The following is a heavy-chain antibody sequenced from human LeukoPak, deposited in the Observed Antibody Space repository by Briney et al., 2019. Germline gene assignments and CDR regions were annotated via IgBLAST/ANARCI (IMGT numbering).Heavy chain of an antibody. V-gene: IGHV3-23*01. CDR1: GSTFSRYG. D-gene: IGHD6-6*01. Sequence: GGSLRLSCAASGSTFSRYGMNWVRQAPGKGLEWVSAISDTGGNKYYADSVKGRFTISRDNPRNTLYLQVNSLRAEDTAIYYCAKRIQYSSSSAYFDYWGQGTLVTVSS. CDR2: ISDTGGNK. J-gene: IGHJ4*02. CDR3: AKRIQYSSSSAYFDY.